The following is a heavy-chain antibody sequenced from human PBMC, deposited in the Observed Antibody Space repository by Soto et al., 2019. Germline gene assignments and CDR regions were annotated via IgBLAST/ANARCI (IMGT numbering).Heavy chain of an antibody. J-gene: IGHJ6*02. CDR1: GYTFTGYY. V-gene: IGHV1-2*04. CDR3: ARARNYYDSSGYSHYGMDV. D-gene: IGHD3-22*01. CDR2: INPNRGGT. Sequence: ASVKVSCKASGYTFTGYYMHWVRQAPGQGLEWMGWINPNRGGTNYAQKFQGWVTMTRDTSISTAYMELSRLRSDDTAVYYCARARNYYDSSGYSHYGMDVWGQGTTVTVSS.